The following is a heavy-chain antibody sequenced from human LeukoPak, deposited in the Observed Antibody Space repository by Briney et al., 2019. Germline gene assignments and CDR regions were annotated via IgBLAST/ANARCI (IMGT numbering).Heavy chain of an antibody. J-gene: IGHJ4*02. V-gene: IGHV3-21*01. D-gene: IGHD1-1*01. CDR2: ISSSSSYI. CDR3: ARDLSGTNY. Sequence: GGSLRLSCAASGFTFSSYAMSWVRQAPGKGLEWVSSISSSSSYIYYADSVKGRFTISRDNAKNSLYLQMNSLRAEDTAVYYCARDLSGTNYWGQGTLVTVSS. CDR1: GFTFSSYA.